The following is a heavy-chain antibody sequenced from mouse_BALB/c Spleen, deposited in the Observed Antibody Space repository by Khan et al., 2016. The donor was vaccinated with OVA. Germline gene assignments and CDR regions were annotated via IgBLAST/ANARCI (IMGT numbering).Heavy chain of an antibody. CDR2: IWSDGST. CDR1: GFSLTNYG. Sequence: QVQLKESGPGLVAPSQSLSITCTISGFSLTNYGIHWVRQPPGKGLEWLVVIWSDGSTTYNSALKSSRTTTKENSTSNAFLNMNSLQTDDTAIYFCARQPYYHYNVMDYWGQGTSVTVSS. CDR3: ARQPYYHYNVMDY. J-gene: IGHJ4*01. V-gene: IGHV2-6-1*01. D-gene: IGHD2-10*01.